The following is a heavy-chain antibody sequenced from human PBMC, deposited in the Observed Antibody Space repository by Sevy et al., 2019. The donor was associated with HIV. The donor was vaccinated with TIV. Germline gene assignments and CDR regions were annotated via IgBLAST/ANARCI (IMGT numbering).Heavy chain of an antibody. V-gene: IGHV3-23*01. Sequence: GGSLRLSCAASGFTFSSYAMSWVRQAPGKGLEWVSAISGSGGSTYYAYSVKGRFTISRDNSKNTLYLQMNSLRAEDTAVYYCAKTQWELPDYFDYWGQGTLVTVSS. CDR3: AKTQWELPDYFDY. J-gene: IGHJ4*02. CDR1: GFTFSSYA. D-gene: IGHD1-26*01. CDR2: ISGSGGST.